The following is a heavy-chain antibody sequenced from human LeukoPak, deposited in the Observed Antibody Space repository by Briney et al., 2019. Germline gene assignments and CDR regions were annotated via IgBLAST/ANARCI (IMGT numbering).Heavy chain of an antibody. CDR2: INHSGST. V-gene: IGHV4-34*01. CDR3: ARLSGSSWYIGSYHWFDP. D-gene: IGHD6-13*01. J-gene: IGHJ5*02. Sequence: PSETLSLTCAVYGGSFSGYYWSWIRQPPGKGLEWIGEINHSGSTNYNPSLKSRVTISVDTSKNQLSLKLSSVTAADTAVYYCARLSGSSWYIGSYHWFDPWGQGTLATVSS. CDR1: GGSFSGYY.